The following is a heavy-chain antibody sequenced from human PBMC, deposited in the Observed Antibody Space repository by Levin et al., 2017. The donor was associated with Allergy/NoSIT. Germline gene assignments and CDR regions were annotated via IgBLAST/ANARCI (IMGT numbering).Heavy chain of an antibody. V-gene: IGHV3-23*01. CDR2: IINSGVGT. CDR1: GFTFNNYA. J-gene: IGHJ4*02. D-gene: IGHD6-19*01. CDR3: AKDAIRGSDQPYYFDY. Sequence: PGGSLRLSCAASGFTFNNYAMSWVRQAPGKGLEWVSAIINSGVGTYYADSVKGRFTISRDNSTNTMYLQMNSLRAEDTAVYFCAKDAIRGSDQPYYFDYWGQGTLVTASS.